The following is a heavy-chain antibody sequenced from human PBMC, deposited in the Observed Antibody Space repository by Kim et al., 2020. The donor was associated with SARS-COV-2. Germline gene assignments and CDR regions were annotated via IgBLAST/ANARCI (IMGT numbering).Heavy chain of an antibody. V-gene: IGHV3-30*18. CDR3: AKQKLGYYMDV. D-gene: IGHD6-6*01. CDR2: ISYDGNYE. J-gene: IGHJ6*03. Sequence: GGSLRLSCAASGFTFNNFGMHWVRQAPGKGLEWVAFISYDGNYEYYGDPVKGRLTISRDNSKNTQYLQLNSLRADDTAIYYCAKQKLGYYMDVWGKGTTVVVSS. CDR1: GFTFNNFG.